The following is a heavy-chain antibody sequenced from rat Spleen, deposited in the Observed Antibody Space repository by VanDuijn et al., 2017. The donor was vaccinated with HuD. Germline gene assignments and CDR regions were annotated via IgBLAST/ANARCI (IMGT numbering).Heavy chain of an antibody. CDR3: ARPTSDYFDY. D-gene: IGHD3-1*01. CDR2: IIYDGSRT. Sequence: EVQLVESDGGLVQPGRSLKLSCAASGFTFSDYNMAWVRQAPKKGLEWVATIIYDGSRTYYRDSVEGRFTISRDNAKSTLYLQMNSLRSEDTATYYCARPTSDYFDYWGQGVMVTVSS. V-gene: IGHV5S10*01. J-gene: IGHJ2*01. CDR1: GFTFSDYN.